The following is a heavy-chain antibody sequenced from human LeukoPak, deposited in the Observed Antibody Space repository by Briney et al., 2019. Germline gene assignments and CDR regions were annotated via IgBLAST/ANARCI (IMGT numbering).Heavy chain of an antibody. CDR1: GFTFSNAW. CDR3: AKCGRFVGATISGIADY. CDR2: IKSKTDGGTT. D-gene: IGHD1-26*01. Sequence: GGSLRLSCAASGFTFSNAWMSWVRQAPGKGLEWVGRIKSKTDGGTTDYAAPVKGRFTISRDDSKNTLYLQMNSLKTEDTAVYYCAKCGRFVGATISGIADYWGQGTLVTVSS. V-gene: IGHV3-15*01. J-gene: IGHJ4*02.